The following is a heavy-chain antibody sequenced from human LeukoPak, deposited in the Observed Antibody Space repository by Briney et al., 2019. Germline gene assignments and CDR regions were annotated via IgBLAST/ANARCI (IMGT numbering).Heavy chain of an antibody. CDR1: GFTVSSNY. Sequence: GGSLRLSCAASGFTVSSNYMGWVRQAPGKGLEWVSVIYSGGTTYYADSVKGRFTISRDISKNTVFLQMNSLRAEDTAVYYCARNFGTSYNSWGQGILVTVSS. CDR3: ARNFGTSYNS. D-gene: IGHD2-2*01. CDR2: IYSGGTT. J-gene: IGHJ4*02. V-gene: IGHV3-53*01.